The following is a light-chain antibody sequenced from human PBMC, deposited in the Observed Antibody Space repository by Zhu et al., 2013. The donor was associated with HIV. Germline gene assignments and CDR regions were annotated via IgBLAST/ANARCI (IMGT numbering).Light chain of an antibody. CDR3: QQVYSSPWS. CDR2: AAS. CDR1: QAISTY. Sequence: DIQLTQSPSFLSASVGDRVTITCWASQAISTYLAWYQQKPGKAPKLLIYAASTLQSGVPSRFRGSGSGTEFTLTISSLQPEDCATYYCQQVYSSPWSFGLGDQAGDQT. V-gene: IGKV1-9*01. J-gene: IGKJ2*04.